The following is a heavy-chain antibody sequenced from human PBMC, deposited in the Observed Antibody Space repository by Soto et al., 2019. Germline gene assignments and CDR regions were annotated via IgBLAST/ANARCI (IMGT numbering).Heavy chain of an antibody. Sequence: EVQLVESGGGLVQPGGSLRLSCAASGFTFSSYAMHWVRQAPGKGLEYVSAITSNGGNTDYASSVKGRFTISRDNSKNTLYIQMGRLRADDMAVYYCARRIPFGYGMDVWGQGTTVTVSS. V-gene: IGHV3-64*01. J-gene: IGHJ6*02. D-gene: IGHD2-21*01. CDR3: ARRIPFGYGMDV. CDR2: ITSNGGNT. CDR1: GFTFSSYA.